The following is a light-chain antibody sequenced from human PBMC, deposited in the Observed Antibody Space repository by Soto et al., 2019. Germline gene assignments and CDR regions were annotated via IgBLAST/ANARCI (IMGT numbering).Light chain of an antibody. CDR2: EDN. CDR3: QSYDSSNQEV. CDR1: SGSIDSNY. V-gene: IGLV6-57*01. Sequence: NFMLTQPHSVSESPGKTVTISCTRSSGSIDSNYVQWYQQRPGSSPTTVIYEDNQRPSGVPDRFSGSIDISSNSASLTISGLRTEDEADYYCQSYDSSNQEVFDGGTKLTVL. J-gene: IGLJ2*01.